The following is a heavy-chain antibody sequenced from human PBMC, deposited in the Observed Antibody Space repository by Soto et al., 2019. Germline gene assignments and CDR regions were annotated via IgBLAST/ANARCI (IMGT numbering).Heavy chain of an antibody. CDR3: AKDQDRSGGSVGPGAFDI. D-gene: IGHD2-15*01. V-gene: IGHV3-23*01. Sequence: GGSLRLSCAASGFTFSSYAMSWVRQAPGKGLEWASAISGSGGSTYYADSVKGRFTISRDNSKNTLYLQMNSLRAEDTAVYYCAKDQDRSGGSVGPGAFDIWDQGTMVTVSS. CDR1: GFTFSSYA. J-gene: IGHJ3*02. CDR2: ISGSGGST.